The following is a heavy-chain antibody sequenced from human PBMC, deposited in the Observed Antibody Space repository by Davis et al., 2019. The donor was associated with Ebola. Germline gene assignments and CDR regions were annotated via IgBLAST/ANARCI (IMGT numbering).Heavy chain of an antibody. CDR1: GFTFSSYA. Sequence: PGGSLRLSCAASGFTFSSYAMTWVRQAPGKGLEWVSAIIGGSDNTYYADPVKGLFTISRDNSKNTLYLQMDSLRAEDTAIYYCAKDLYCYYKLYCWGQGALVTVSS. V-gene: IGHV3-23*01. D-gene: IGHD3-22*01. CDR3: AKDLYCYYKLYC. J-gene: IGHJ4*02. CDR2: IIGGSDNT.